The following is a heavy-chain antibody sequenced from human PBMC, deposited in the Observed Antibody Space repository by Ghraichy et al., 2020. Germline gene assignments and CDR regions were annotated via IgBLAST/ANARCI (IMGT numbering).Heavy chain of an antibody. V-gene: IGHV3-30*18. Sequence: LSPTCAASRFTISDYGMHWARQAPGKGLEWLAVISNDGNTKLYADSVKGRFTISRDNSKNALYLEMSSLRLEDTAVYYCAKTPDSGYYHYFFYYYGMDVWGRGITVAVSS. CDR3: AKTPDSGYYHYFFYYYGMDV. J-gene: IGHJ6*02. CDR1: RFTISDYG. D-gene: IGHD3-9*01. CDR2: ISNDGNTK.